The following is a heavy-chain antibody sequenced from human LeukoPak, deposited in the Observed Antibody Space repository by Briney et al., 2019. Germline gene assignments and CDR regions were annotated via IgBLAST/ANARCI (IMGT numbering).Heavy chain of an antibody. Sequence: GGSLRLSCAASGFTFSSYAMSWVRQAPGKGLEWVSAISGSGGSTYYADSVKGRFTISRDNSKNTLYLQMNSLRAEDTAVYYCAKGSGWLRTPYYFDYWGQGTLVTVSS. D-gene: IGHD5-12*01. J-gene: IGHJ4*02. V-gene: IGHV3-23*01. CDR2: ISGSGGST. CDR3: AKGSGWLRTPYYFDY. CDR1: GFTFSSYA.